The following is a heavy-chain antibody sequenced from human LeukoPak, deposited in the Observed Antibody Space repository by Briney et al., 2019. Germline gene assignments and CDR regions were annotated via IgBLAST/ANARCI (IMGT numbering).Heavy chain of an antibody. D-gene: IGHD2-2*01. V-gene: IGHV6-1*01. Sequence: SQTLSLTCAISGDSVSSNSAAWNWIRQSPSRGLEWLGRTYYRSKWYNGYAVFVKSRISVNPDTSKNQFSLQLNSVTPEDTAVYYCARRLTQYDCFDPWGQGILVTVSS. CDR3: ARRLTQYDCFDP. J-gene: IGHJ5*02. CDR2: TYYRSKWYN. CDR1: GDSVSSNSAA.